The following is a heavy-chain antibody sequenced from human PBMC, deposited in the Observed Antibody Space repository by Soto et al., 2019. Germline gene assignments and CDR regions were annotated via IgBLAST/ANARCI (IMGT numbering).Heavy chain of an antibody. J-gene: IGHJ4*02. CDR2: IVVGSGNT. V-gene: IGHV1-58*01. CDR3: AADLVPSSWAFAY. CDR1: GFTFSSSA. D-gene: IGHD6-13*01. Sequence: SVKVSCKASGFTFSSSAVQWVRQARGQRLEWIGWIVVGSGNTNYAQKFQERVTITRDMSTSTAYMELGSLRSEDTAVYYCAADLVPSSWAFAYWGQGTLVTVSS.